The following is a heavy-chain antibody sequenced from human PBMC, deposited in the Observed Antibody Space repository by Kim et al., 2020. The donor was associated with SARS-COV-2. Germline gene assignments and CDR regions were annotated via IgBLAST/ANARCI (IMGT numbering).Heavy chain of an antibody. V-gene: IGHV3-74*01. CDR2: INSDGSST. D-gene: IGHD1-1*01. Sequence: GGSLRLSCAASGFTFSSSWMHWVRQAPGKGLVWVSRINSDGSSTSYADSVKGRFAIFRDNAKNTLYLQMNSLRAEDTALYYCASNWYTGGFDNWGQGTMVTVSS. CDR1: GFTFSSSW. CDR3: ASNWYTGGFDN. J-gene: IGHJ3*02.